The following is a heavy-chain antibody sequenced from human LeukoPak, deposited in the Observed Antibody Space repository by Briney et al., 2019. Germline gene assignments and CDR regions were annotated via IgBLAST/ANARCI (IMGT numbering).Heavy chain of an antibody. CDR1: GGSISSSSYY. D-gene: IGHD5-18*01. V-gene: IGHV4-39*01. CDR3: ARVKGYSYSYSDY. J-gene: IGHJ4*02. CDR2: IYYSGST. Sequence: PSETLSLTGTVSGGSISSSSYYWGWIRQPPGKGLEWIGSIYYSGSTYYNPSLKSRVTISVDTSKNQFSLKLSSVTAADTAVYYCARVKGYSYSYSDYWGQGTLVTVSS.